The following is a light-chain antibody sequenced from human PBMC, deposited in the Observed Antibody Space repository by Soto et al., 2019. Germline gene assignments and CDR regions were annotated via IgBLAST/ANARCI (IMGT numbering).Light chain of an antibody. CDR1: QSIRSW. Sequence: IQMTQSPSTLSASVGDRVIITCRASQSIRSWLAWYQQKPGKAPNLLIYKASTLKSGVPSRFSGSGSGTEFTLTISSLQPDDFATYYCQQYDNDSWTFGQGTKVEIK. V-gene: IGKV1-5*03. CDR2: KAS. CDR3: QQYDNDSWT. J-gene: IGKJ1*01.